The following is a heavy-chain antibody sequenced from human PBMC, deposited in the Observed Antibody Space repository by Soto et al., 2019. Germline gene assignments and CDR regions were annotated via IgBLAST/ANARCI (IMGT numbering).Heavy chain of an antibody. J-gene: IGHJ6*02. CDR3: ARGGEENFGVVLINYYGMHV. D-gene: IGHD3-3*01. V-gene: IGHV1-69*01. CDR1: GGSFSTYG. CDR2: IIPIFAST. Sequence: QLQLVQSGAEVKKPGSSVKVSCKSSGGSFSTYGLSWVRQAPGQGLEWMGGIIPIFASTTYAQKFEGRVTITADESTNTAYMELRSLRSEDTAIYYCARGGEENFGVVLINYYGMHVWGQGTAVTVS.